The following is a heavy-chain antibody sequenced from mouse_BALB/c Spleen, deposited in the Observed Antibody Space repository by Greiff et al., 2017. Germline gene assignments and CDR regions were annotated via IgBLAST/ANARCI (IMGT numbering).Heavy chain of an antibody. Sequence: EVKLMESGGDLVKPGGSLKLSCAASGFTFSSYGMSWVRQTPDKRLEWVATISSGGSYTYYPDSVKGRFTISRDNAKNTLYLQMSSLKSEDTAMYYCARPDGYPMDYWGQGTSVTVSS. D-gene: IGHD2-3*01. CDR3: ARPDGYPMDY. J-gene: IGHJ4*01. CDR1: GFTFSSYG. V-gene: IGHV5-6*01. CDR2: ISSGGSYT.